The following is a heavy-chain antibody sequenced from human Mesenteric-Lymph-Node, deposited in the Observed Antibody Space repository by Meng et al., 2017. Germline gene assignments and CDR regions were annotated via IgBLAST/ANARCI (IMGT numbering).Heavy chain of an antibody. CDR2: IYYRGST. V-gene: IGHV4-31*03. CDR1: GGSISSNGYY. J-gene: IGHJ5*02. CDR3: ARSYYYDSSGLNWFDP. Sequence: QVQLQESGPGLGKPAQTLSLTCTVAGGSISSNGYYWNWIRLHPGKGLEWIGYIYYRGSTQYNPSLKSRVTISLDTSKNQFSLQLSSVTAADTAVYYCARSYYYDSSGLNWFDPWGQGILVTVSS. D-gene: IGHD3-22*01.